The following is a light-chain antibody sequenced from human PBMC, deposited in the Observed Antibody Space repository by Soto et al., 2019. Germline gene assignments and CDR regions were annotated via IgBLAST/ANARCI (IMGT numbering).Light chain of an antibody. CDR2: GNS. CDR1: SSNIGAGHD. CDR3: QSYDSSLSAYV. Sequence: QSVLTQPPSVSGAPGQRVTISCTGSSSNIGAGHDVHWYLQFPGTAPKLLIHGNSNRPSGVPDRSSGSKSGTSASLAITGLQAEDEADYYCQSYDSSLSAYVFGTGTKVTVL. J-gene: IGLJ1*01. V-gene: IGLV1-40*01.